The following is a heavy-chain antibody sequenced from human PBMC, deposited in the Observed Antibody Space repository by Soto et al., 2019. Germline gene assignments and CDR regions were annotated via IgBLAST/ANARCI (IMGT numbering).Heavy chain of an antibody. CDR1: GGSFSGYY. CDR2: INHSGST. Sequence: SETLSLTCAVYGGSFSGYYWSWIRQPPGKGLEWIGEINHSGSTNYNPSLKSRVTISVDTSKNQFSLKLSSVTAADTAVYYCARDRRLITMXRGVXLXFDPXGXXTLVTVSS. D-gene: IGHD3-10*01. CDR3: ARDRRLITMXRGVXLXFDP. V-gene: IGHV4-34*01. J-gene: IGHJ5*02.